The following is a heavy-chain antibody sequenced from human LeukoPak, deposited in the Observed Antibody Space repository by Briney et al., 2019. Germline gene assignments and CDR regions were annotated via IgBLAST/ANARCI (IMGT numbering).Heavy chain of an antibody. CDR2: IDYSGST. CDR3: ARHDYYGYYFDY. CDR1: GGSISHYY. J-gene: IGHJ4*02. D-gene: IGHD3-10*01. Sequence: SETLSLTCTVSGGSISHYYWSWIRQAPGKGLEWTGYIDYSGSTNYNPSLKSRVTISVDTSKNHFSVKLSSVTAADTAVYYCARHDYYGYYFDYWGQGTLVTVSS. V-gene: IGHV4-59*08.